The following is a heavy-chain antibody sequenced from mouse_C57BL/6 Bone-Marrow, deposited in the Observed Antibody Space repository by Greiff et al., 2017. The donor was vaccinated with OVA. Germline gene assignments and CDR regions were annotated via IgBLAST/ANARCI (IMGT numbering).Heavy chain of an antibody. CDR1: GYTFTSYW. CDR3: AFGNYYFDY. V-gene: IGHV1-69*01. CDR2: IDPSDSYT. Sequence: QVHVKQPGAELVMPGASVKLSCKASGYTFTSYWMHWVKQRPGQGLEWIGEIDPSDSYTNYNQKFKGKSTLTVDKSSSTAYMQLSSLTSEDSAVYYCAFGNYYFDYWGQGTTLTVSS. J-gene: IGHJ2*01. D-gene: IGHD2-1*01.